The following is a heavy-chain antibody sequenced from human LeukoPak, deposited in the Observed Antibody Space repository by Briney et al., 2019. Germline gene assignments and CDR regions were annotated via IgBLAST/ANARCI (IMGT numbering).Heavy chain of an antibody. CDR3: ARRTTVVTPIDY. J-gene: IGHJ4*02. V-gene: IGHV3-21*01. D-gene: IGHD4-23*01. Sequence: GGSLRLSCAASGFTFSSYSMNWVRQAPGKGLEWVSSISSSSYIYYADSVKGRFTISRDNAKNSLYLQMNSLRAEDTAVYYCARRTTVVTPIDYWGQGTLVTVSS. CDR1: GFTFSSYS. CDR2: ISSSSYI.